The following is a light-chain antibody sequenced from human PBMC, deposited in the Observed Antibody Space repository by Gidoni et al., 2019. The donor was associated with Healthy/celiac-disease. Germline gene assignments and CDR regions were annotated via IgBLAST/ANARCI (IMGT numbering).Light chain of an antibody. CDR2: GAS. CDR3: QQYGSSPSWT. J-gene: IGKJ1*01. Sequence: IVLTQSPGTLSLSPGERATLSCRASQSVSSSYFAWYQQKPGQAPRLLIYGASSRATGIPDRFSGSGSGTDLTLTISRLEPEDFAVYYCQQYGSSPSWTFGQGTKVEIK. CDR1: QSVSSSY. V-gene: IGKV3-20*01.